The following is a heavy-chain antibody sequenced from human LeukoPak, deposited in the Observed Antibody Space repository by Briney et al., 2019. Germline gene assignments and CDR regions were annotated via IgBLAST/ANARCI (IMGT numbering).Heavy chain of an antibody. CDR2: INPNSGGT. CDR3: ARGSYVYSYGHARDYYYGMDV. J-gene: IGHJ6*02. V-gene: IGHV1-2*02. CDR1: GYTFTGYH. Sequence: ASVKVSCKASGYTFTGYHMHWVRQAPGQGLEWMGWINPNSGGTNYAQKFQGRVTMTRDTSISTAYMELSRLRSDDTAVYYCARGSYVYSYGHARDYYYGMDVWGQGTTVTVSS. D-gene: IGHD5-18*01.